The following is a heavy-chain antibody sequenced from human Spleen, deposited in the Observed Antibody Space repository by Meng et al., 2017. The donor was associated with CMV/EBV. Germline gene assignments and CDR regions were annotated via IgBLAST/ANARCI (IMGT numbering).Heavy chain of an antibody. D-gene: IGHD3-3*01. CDR1: FTFSSND. V-gene: IGHV3-13*01. Sequence: FTFSSNDMPWVRQTTGKGLEWVSAIGTAGDTYYPGSVKGRFTISRDNSKNTLYLQMNSLRAEDTAVYYCAKRRVRLAIFGVVSAFDYWGQGTLVTVSS. J-gene: IGHJ4*02. CDR3: AKRRVRLAIFGVVSAFDY. CDR2: IGTAGDT.